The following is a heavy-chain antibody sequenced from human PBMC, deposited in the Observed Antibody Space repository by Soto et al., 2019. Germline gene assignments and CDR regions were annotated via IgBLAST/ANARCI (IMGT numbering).Heavy chain of an antibody. V-gene: IGHV1-46*03. CDR2: INPSGGST. Sequence: KTAGYSLSGDHVDRRRLTPGQGLEWMGIINPSGGSTSYAQKFQGRVTMTRDTSTSTVYMELSSLRSEDTAVYYCARGGWLRFCDARNWFEPWGQGTLVTVSS. D-gene: IGHD3-3*01. CDR1: GYSLSGDH. J-gene: IGHJ5*02. CDR3: ARGGWLRFCDARNWFEP.